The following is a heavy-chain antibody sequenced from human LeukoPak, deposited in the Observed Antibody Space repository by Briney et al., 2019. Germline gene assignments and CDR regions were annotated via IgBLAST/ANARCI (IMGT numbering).Heavy chain of an antibody. CDR3: ATAFTEVGASVSAFDI. CDR1: GYTFTGYY. J-gene: IGHJ3*02. V-gene: IGHV1-2*06. CDR2: INPNSGGT. Sequence: ASVKVSCKASGYTFTGYYMHWVRQAPGQGLEWMGRINPNSGGTNYAQKFQGRVTMTRDTSISTAYMELSSLRSEDTAVYYCATAFTEVGASVSAFDIWGQGTMVTVSS. D-gene: IGHD1-26*01.